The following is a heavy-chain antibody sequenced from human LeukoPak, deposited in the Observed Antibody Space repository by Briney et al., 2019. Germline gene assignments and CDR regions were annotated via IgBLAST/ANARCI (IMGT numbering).Heavy chain of an antibody. J-gene: IGHJ5*02. V-gene: IGHV4-59*01. Sequence: SETLSLTCTVSGGSISSYYWSWVRQPPGKGVEWMGYIYYSGSTNYNPSLTSRVTISVDTSKNHFSLKLSSVTAADTAVYYCARGVVADDSSGYYPTAYNWFDPWGQGTLVTVSS. CDR3: ARGVVADDSSGYYPTAYNWFDP. D-gene: IGHD3-22*01. CDR1: GGSISSYY. CDR2: IYYSGST.